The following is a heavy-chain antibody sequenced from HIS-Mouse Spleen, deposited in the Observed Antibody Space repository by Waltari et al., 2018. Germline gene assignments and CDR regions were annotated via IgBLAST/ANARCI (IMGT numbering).Heavy chain of an antibody. D-gene: IGHD6-19*01. CDR3: ARGAVAGDAFDI. J-gene: IGHJ3*02. CDR2: ISYDGSNK. CDR1: GFTFSSYA. V-gene: IGHV3-30*04. Sequence: QVQLVESGGGVVQPGRSLSLSCAASGFTFSSYAMHWFRQAPGKGLEWVAVISYDGSNKYYADSVKGRFTISRDNSKNTLYLQMNSLRAEDTAVYYCARGAVAGDAFDIWGQGTMVTVSS.